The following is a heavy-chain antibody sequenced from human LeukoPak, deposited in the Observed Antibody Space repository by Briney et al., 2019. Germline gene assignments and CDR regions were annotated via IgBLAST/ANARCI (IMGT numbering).Heavy chain of an antibody. Sequence: GGSLRLSCAASGFTVSSNYMSWVRQAPGKGLEWVSVIYSGGSTYYADSVKGRFTISRDNSKNTLYFQMNSLRAEDTAVYYCARVRNWNDYFDYWGQGTLVTVSS. V-gene: IGHV3-53*01. CDR1: GFTVSSNY. J-gene: IGHJ4*02. CDR3: ARVRNWNDYFDY. CDR2: IYSGGST. D-gene: IGHD1-20*01.